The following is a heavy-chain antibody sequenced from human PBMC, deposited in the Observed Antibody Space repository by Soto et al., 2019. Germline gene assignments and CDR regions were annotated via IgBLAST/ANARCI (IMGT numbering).Heavy chain of an antibody. CDR3: ARTVAGMIDFDY. Sequence: SETLSLTCAVYGGTFSGYYWSWIRQPPGKGLEWIGEINHSGSTNYNPSLKSRVTISVDTSKNQFSLKLSSVTAADTAVYYCARTVAGMIDFDYWGQGTLVTVSS. J-gene: IGHJ4*02. V-gene: IGHV4-34*01. D-gene: IGHD6-19*01. CDR2: INHSGST. CDR1: GGTFSGYY.